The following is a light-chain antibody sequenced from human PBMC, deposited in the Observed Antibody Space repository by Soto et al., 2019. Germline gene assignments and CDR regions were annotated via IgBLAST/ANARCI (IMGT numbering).Light chain of an antibody. CDR1: NIGSKS. CDR3: QVWDSSSAHVV. Sequence: SYERTQPPSVSVAPGKTARISCGGNNIGSKSVHWYQRKPGQAPVLVIYSDPYLPSVIPERFSGSNSGNTATLTISRVEAGAEADYYCQVWDSSSAHVVFGGGTKLTVL. V-gene: IGLV3-21*04. J-gene: IGLJ2*01. CDR2: SDP.